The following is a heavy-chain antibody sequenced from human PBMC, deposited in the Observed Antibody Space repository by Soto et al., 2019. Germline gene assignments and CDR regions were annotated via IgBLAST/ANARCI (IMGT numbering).Heavy chain of an antibody. CDR3: ARVVGYDILTGYYNPYNWFDP. Sequence: NPSETLSLTCTVSGGSISSYYWSWIRQPPGKGLEWIGYIYYSGSTNYNPSLKSRVAISVDTSKNQFSLKLSSVTAADTAVYYCARVVGYDILTGYYNPYNWFDPWGQGTLVTVSS. J-gene: IGHJ5*02. V-gene: IGHV4-59*01. D-gene: IGHD3-9*01. CDR2: IYYSGST. CDR1: GGSISSYY.